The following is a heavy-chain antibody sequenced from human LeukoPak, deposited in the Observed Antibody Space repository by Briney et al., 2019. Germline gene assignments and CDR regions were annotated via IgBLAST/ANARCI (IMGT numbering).Heavy chain of an antibody. D-gene: IGHD6-13*01. J-gene: IGHJ5*02. Sequence: SETLSLTCAVYGGSFSGYYWSWICQPPGKGLEWIGEINHSGSTNYNPSLKSRVTISVDTSKNQFSLKLSSVTAADTAVYYCAKSSTGAPGWFDPWGQGTLVTVSS. CDR1: GGSFSGYY. CDR3: AKSSTGAPGWFDP. CDR2: INHSGST. V-gene: IGHV4-34*01.